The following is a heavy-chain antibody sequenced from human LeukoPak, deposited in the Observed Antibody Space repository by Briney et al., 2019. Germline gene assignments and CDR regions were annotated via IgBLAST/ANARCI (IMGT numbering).Heavy chain of an antibody. Sequence: GGSLRLSCVGSGFTSIAYALTWARQAPGKGLEWVSGISGGGVTTYYADSVKGRFTISRDNSKNTLYLQMDSLRGEDTAVYYCAKDFRIGYSAHFDYWGQGALVTVSS. V-gene: IGHV3-23*01. CDR3: AKDFRIGYSAHFDY. CDR1: GFTSIAYA. D-gene: IGHD2-21*01. CDR2: ISGGGVTT. J-gene: IGHJ4*02.